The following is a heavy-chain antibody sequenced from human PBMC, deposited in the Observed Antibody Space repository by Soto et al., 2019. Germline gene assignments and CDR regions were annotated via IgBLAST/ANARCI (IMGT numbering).Heavy chain of an antibody. J-gene: IGHJ6*02. CDR1: GGTFSSYA. CDR3: ASIANDYVWGSYCYTQNYYYYYGMDI. CDR2: IIPIFGTA. V-gene: IGHV1-69*01. D-gene: IGHD3-16*02. Sequence: KVSCKASGGTFSSYAISWVRQAPGQGLEWMGGIIPIFGTANYAQKFQGRVTITADESTSTAYMELSSLRSEDTAVYYCASIANDYVWGSYCYTQNYYYYYGMDIWGQGTTVTVSS.